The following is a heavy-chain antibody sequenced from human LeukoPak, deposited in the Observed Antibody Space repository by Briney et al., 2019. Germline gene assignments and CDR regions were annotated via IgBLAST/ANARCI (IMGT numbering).Heavy chain of an antibody. Sequence: PGGSLRLSCAASGFTFSSYSMNWVRQAPGKGLEWVSSISSSSSYIYYADSVKGRFTISRDNAKNSLYLQMNSLRAEDTAVYYCASQLVVVVAATRTGYSKDDYWGQGTLVTVSS. D-gene: IGHD2-15*01. V-gene: IGHV3-21*01. CDR2: ISSSSSYI. CDR3: ASQLVVVVAATRTGYSKDDY. J-gene: IGHJ4*02. CDR1: GFTFSSYS.